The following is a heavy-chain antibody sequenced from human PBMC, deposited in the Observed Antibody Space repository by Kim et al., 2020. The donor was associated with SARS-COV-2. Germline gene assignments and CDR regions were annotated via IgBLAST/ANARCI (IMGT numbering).Heavy chain of an antibody. D-gene: IGHD4-17*01. CDR3: ARDGQYYGDYQRGEFDY. J-gene: IGHJ4*02. Sequence: ASVKVSCKASGYTFTSYYMHWVRQAPGQGLEWMGIFNPSVGSTSYAQKFQGRVTMTRDTSTSTVYMELSSRRSEDTAVYYCARDGQYYGDYQRGEFDYWGQGALVTVSS. V-gene: IGHV1-46*01. CDR1: GYTFTSYY. CDR2: FNPSVGST.